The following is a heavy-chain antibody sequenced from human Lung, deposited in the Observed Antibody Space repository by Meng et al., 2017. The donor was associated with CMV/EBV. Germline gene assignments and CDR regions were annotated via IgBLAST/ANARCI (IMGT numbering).Heavy chain of an antibody. CDR2: IRYDGSNK. V-gene: IGHV3-30*02. CDR1: GFSFSSYG. J-gene: IGHJ4*02. Sequence: GESLKISCAASGFSFSSYGMQWVRQAPGKGLEWVAFIRYDGSNKYYVDSVKGRFTISRDNSKNMLYLQMNSLRVADTAVYYCAKDDSAYFDFRSGYSTPPDYXGQGXLVTVSS. CDR3: AKDDSAYFDFRSGYSTPPDY. D-gene: IGHD3-3*01.